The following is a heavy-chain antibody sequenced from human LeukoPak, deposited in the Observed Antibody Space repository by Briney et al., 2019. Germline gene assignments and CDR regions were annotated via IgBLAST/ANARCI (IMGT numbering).Heavy chain of an antibody. CDR2: IIPIFGTA. V-gene: IGHV1-69*01. J-gene: IGHJ4*02. CDR3: ARGKLEDGGYFDY. CDR1: GGTFSSYA. Sequence: RSSVKLSCTASGGTFSSYAISCVRQAPGQGLEWMGGIIPIFGTANYAQKFQGRVTITADESTSTAYMELSSLRSEDTAVYYCARGKLEDGGYFDYWGQGTLVTVSS. D-gene: IGHD1-1*01.